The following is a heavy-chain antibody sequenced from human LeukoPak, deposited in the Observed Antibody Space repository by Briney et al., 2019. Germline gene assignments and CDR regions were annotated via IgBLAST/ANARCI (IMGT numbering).Heavy chain of an antibody. CDR3: ARSEGLLWFGELLSRAFDY. CDR2: ISSTGSTI. V-gene: IGHV3-48*03. D-gene: IGHD3-10*01. CDR1: GFSFRSYE. Sequence: GGSLRLSCAASGFSFRSYEMKWVRQAPEKGLEWLSYISSTGSTIYYADSVKGRFTISRDNAIDSLYLEMNSLRAEDMAVYYCARSEGLLWFGELLSRAFDYWGQGTLVTVSS. J-gene: IGHJ4*02.